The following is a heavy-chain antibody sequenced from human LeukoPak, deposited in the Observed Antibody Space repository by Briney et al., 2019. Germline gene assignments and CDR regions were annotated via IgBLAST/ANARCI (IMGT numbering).Heavy chain of an antibody. J-gene: IGHJ4*02. Sequence: ASVKVSCKASGYTFPGYYMHWVRQAPGQGLEWMGWINPNSGATNYAQKFQGGVTMTRDTSISTAYMELSRLKSDDTAVYYYAREHSSSSGKVFDYWGQGTLVTVSS. D-gene: IGHD6-6*01. V-gene: IGHV1-2*02. CDR3: AREHSSSSGKVFDY. CDR1: GYTFPGYY. CDR2: INPNSGAT.